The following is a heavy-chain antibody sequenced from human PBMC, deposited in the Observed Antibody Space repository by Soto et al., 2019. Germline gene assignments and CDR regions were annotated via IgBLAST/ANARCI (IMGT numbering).Heavy chain of an antibody. CDR1: GFTFSNAW. J-gene: IGHJ3*02. CDR2: IKSKTDGGTT. Sequence: EVQLVESGGGLVKPGGSLRLSCAASGFTFSNAWMSWVRQAPGKGLEWVGRIKSKTDGGTTDYAAPVKGRFTISRDDSKNTLYLQMNSLKPEDTAVYYCTTDLYPPLLWFGELQPDAFDIWGQGTMVTVSS. D-gene: IGHD3-10*01. V-gene: IGHV3-15*01. CDR3: TTDLYPPLLWFGELQPDAFDI.